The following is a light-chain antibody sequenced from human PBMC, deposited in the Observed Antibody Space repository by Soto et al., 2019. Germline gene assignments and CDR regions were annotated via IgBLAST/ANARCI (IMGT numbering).Light chain of an antibody. CDR3: CSYAGGSTLV. V-gene: IGLV2-23*01. Sequence: QSALTQPASVSGSPGQSITISCTGTSSDVGGYNYVSWYQQHPGKAPKLIIYEGRKRPSGISNRFSGSKSGNTASLTISGLQAEDEADYHCCSYAGGSTLVFGGGTKLTVL. J-gene: IGLJ2*01. CDR2: EGR. CDR1: SSDVGGYNY.